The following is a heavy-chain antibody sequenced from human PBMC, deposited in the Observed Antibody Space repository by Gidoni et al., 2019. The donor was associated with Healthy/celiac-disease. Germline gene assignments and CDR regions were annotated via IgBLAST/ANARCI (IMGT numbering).Heavy chain of an antibody. D-gene: IGHD3-10*01. CDR2: IKQDGSEK. CDR3: ARDSPVLYYYGSGSFGLSDYGMDV. J-gene: IGHJ6*02. V-gene: IGHV3-7*01. CDR1: GFTFSSYW. Sequence: EVQLVESGGGLVQPGGSLRLSCAASGFTFSSYWMSWVRQAPGKGLEWVANIKQDGSEKYYVDSVKGRFTISRDNAKNSLYLQMNSLRAEDTAVYYCARDSPVLYYYGSGSFGLSDYGMDVWGQGTTVTVSS.